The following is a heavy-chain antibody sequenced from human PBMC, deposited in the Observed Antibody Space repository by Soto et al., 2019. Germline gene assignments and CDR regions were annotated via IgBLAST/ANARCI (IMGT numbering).Heavy chain of an antibody. J-gene: IGHJ4*02. D-gene: IGHD6-19*01. V-gene: IGHV3-30*18. CDR2: ISYDGSNK. CDR1: GFTFSSYG. Sequence: ESGGGVVQPGRSLRLSCAASGFTFSSYGMHWVRQAPGKGLEWVAVISYDGSNKYYADSVKGRFTISRDNSKNTLYLQMNSLRAEDTAVYYCAKGGSSGWYYFDYWGQGTLVTVSS. CDR3: AKGGSSGWYYFDY.